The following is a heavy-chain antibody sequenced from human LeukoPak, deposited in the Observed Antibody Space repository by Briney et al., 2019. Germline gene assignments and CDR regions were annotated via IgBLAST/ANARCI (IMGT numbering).Heavy chain of an antibody. J-gene: IGHJ6*02. Sequence: ASVKVSCKASGYTFTGYYMHWVRQAPGQGLEWMGRINPNSGGTNYAQKFQGRVTITADESTSTAYMELSSLRSEDTAVYYCASSTFHYDSSGYYYGMDVWGQGTTVTVSS. CDR3: ASSTFHYDSSGYYYGMDV. V-gene: IGHV1-2*06. CDR2: INPNSGGT. CDR1: GYTFTGYY. D-gene: IGHD3-22*01.